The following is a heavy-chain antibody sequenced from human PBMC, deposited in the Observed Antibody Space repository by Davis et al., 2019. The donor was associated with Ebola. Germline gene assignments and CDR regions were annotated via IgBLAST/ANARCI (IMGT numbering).Heavy chain of an antibody. D-gene: IGHD6-19*01. CDR1: GFTFTSSS. CDR2: ISSSSSYI. J-gene: IGHJ4*02. V-gene: IGHV3-21*01. Sequence: GESLKISCAASGFTFTSSSMNWVRQAPGKGLEWVSSISSSSSYIYYADSVKGRFTISRDNAKNSLYLQMNSLRAEDTAVYYCARRYSSGNFDYWGQGTLVTVSS. CDR3: ARRYSSGNFDY.